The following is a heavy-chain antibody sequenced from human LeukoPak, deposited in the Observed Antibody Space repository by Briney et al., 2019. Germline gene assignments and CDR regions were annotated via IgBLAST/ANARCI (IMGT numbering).Heavy chain of an antibody. J-gene: IGHJ4*02. CDR2: ISAHTGKT. CDR1: GYTFSNYG. Sequence: GASVKVSCTASGYTFSNYGISWVRQAPGQGLEWVGWISAHTGKTNYAQKVQGRVTMTTDTSTSTAYMDLRSLRPDDTAVYYCAREKYTYGRAFYFEYWGQGTLVSVSS. D-gene: IGHD5-18*01. CDR3: AREKYTYGRAFYFEY. V-gene: IGHV1-18*01.